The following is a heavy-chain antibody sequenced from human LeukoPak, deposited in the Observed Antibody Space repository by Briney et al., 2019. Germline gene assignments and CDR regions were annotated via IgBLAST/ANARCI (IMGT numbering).Heavy chain of an antibody. J-gene: IGHJ3*02. CDR1: KFTFSSYA. CDR3: ARATNYYDSVDALDI. Sequence: GGSLRHSCAASKFTFSSYAMNWVRQAPGKGLEWISHISGASVSIYYADSVKGRFTISRDNAKNSLYLQMNSLRAEDTAMYYCARATNYYDSVDALDIWGQGTMVTVSS. D-gene: IGHD3-16*01. CDR2: ISGASVSI. V-gene: IGHV3-48*01.